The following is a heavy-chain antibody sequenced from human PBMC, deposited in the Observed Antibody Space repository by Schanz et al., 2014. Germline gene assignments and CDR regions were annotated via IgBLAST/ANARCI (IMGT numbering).Heavy chain of an antibody. J-gene: IGHJ3*01. CDR2: INDSGGA. CDR1: GGSLSGYY. CDR3: ARGRWFGEVAFDF. Sequence: QVLLEQWGAGLLKPAETLSLTCAVHGGSLSGYYWSWFRQPPGKELEWIGNINDSGGANYNPSLGSGVTMSLDTSKNQFSLTLSSVTAADTAVYYFARGRWFGEVAFDFWGQGTMVIVSS. D-gene: IGHD3-10*01. V-gene: IGHV4-34*01.